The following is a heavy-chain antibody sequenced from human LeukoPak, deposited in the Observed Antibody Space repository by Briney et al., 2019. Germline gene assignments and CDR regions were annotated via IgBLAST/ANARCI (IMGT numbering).Heavy chain of an antibody. CDR2: ISSSSSYI. D-gene: IGHD5-12*01. CDR3: AINGGGDSGYGNFDY. V-gene: IGHV3-21*04. CDR1: GFTLSGHS. Sequence: PGGSLRLSCVVSGFTLSGHSINWVRQAPGKGLEWVSSISSSSSYIYYTDSVKGRFTISRDNAKNSLYLQMNSLRAEDTAFYYCAINGGGDSGYGNFDYWGQGTLVTVSS. J-gene: IGHJ4*02.